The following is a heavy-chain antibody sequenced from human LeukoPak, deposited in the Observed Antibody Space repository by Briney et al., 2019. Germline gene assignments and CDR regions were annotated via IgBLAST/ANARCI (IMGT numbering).Heavy chain of an antibody. D-gene: IGHD3-10*01. CDR3: AKDKRLLLLWFGGLLS. J-gene: IGHJ4*02. Sequence: GGSLRLSCATSGFTFTTFWMHWVRQAPGKGLVWVSRINHDGSSTNYADSVKGRFTISRDNSKNTLYLQMNSLRAEDTAVYYCAKDKRLLLLWFGGLLSWGQGTLVTVSS. CDR2: INHDGSST. CDR1: GFTFTTFW. V-gene: IGHV3-74*01.